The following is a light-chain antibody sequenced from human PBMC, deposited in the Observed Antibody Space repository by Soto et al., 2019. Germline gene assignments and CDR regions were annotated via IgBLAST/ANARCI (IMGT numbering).Light chain of an antibody. CDR1: QSISDT. CDR2: SAY. J-gene: IGKJ1*01. V-gene: IGKV3-20*01. CDR3: QQYGSSPWT. Sequence: VLTQSPVTLSLSPGERATPSCRASQSISDTLAWYQQKPGQAPRLLIYSAYSRATGITDRFSGSGSGTDFTLTISRLEPEDFAVYYCQQYGSSPWTFGQGTKVDIK.